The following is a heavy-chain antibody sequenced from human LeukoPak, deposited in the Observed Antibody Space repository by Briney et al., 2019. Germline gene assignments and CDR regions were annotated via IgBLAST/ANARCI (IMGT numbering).Heavy chain of an antibody. J-gene: IGHJ3*02. CDR2: ISSSSSYI. CDR1: GFTFSSYS. Sequence: GGSLRLSCAASGFTFSSYSMNWVRQAPGKGLEWVSSISSSSSYIYYADSVKGRFTISRDNAKNSLYLQMNSLRAEDTAVYYCARDLGFDYGDYVLDAFDIWGQGTMVTVSS. CDR3: ARDLGFDYGDYVLDAFDI. V-gene: IGHV3-21*01. D-gene: IGHD4-17*01.